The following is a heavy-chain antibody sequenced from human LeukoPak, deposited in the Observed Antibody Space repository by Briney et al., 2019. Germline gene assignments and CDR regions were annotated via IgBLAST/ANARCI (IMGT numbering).Heavy chain of an antibody. D-gene: IGHD3-9*01. V-gene: IGHV3-23*01. J-gene: IGHJ5*02. CDR2: ISGSGGST. Sequence: GGSLRLSCAASGFTFSSYAMSWVRQAPGKGLEWVSAISGSGGSTYYADSVKGRFTISRDNSKNTLYLQLTSLRAEDTAVYYCAKPYYDILTGLRPFAPWGQGTLVTVSS. CDR3: AKPYYDILTGLRPFAP. CDR1: GFTFSSYA.